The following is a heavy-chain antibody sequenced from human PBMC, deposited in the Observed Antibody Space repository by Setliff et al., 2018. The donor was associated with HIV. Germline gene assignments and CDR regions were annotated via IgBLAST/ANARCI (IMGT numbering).Heavy chain of an antibody. CDR3: AKVLVFGIDVFDI. J-gene: IGHJ3*02. D-gene: IGHD3-10*02. V-gene: IGHV4-39*01. CDR2: LYYRGTT. CDR1: GGSISSSSYY. Sequence: SETLSLTCTVSGGSISSSSYYWGWIRQPPGKGPEWIGSLYYRGTTYYNPSLKSRVTISTGTSNNQFSLTLSSVTAADTAVYYCAKVLVFGIDVFDIWGQGTMVTVSS.